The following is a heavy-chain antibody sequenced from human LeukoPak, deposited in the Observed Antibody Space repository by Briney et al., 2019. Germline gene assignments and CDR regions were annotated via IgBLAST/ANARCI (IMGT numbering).Heavy chain of an antibody. Sequence: PGGSLRLSCAASGFTVSSNYMSWVRQAPGRGLEWVSIIYSAGRTYHTDSVKGRFTTSRDNSKNTLFLQMNTLRAEDTAVYYCARGGDGFPFDYWGQGTLVTVSS. CDR3: ARGGDGFPFDY. J-gene: IGHJ4*02. CDR2: IYSAGRT. D-gene: IGHD5-24*01. V-gene: IGHV3-53*01. CDR1: GFTVSSNY.